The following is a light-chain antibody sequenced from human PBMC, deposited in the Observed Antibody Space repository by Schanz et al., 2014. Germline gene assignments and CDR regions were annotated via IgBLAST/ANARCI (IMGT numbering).Light chain of an antibody. Sequence: DIVMTQSPDSLAVSLGERATINCKSSQSVLYSSNNKNYLAWYQQKPGQPPKLLIYWASTRESGVADRFSGSGSGNDFTLTISSLQAEDVAVYYCQQYYGLPLTFGGGTKVEIK. CDR1: QSVLYSSNNKNY. J-gene: IGKJ4*01. V-gene: IGKV4-1*01. CDR3: QQYYGLPLT. CDR2: WAS.